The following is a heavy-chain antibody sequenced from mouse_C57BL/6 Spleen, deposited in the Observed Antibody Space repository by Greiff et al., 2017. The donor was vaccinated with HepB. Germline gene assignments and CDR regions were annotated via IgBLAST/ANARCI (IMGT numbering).Heavy chain of an antibody. CDR3: ARGGNSYYYAMDY. D-gene: IGHD2-1*01. CDR2: ISYDGSN. Sequence: EVQLQESGPGLVKPSQSLSLTCSVTGYSITSGYYWNWIRQFPGNKLEWMGYISYDGSNNYNPSLKNRISITRDTSKNQFFLKLNSVTTEDTATYYCARGGNSYYYAMDYWGQGTSVTVSS. J-gene: IGHJ4*01. CDR1: GYSITSGYY. V-gene: IGHV3-6*01.